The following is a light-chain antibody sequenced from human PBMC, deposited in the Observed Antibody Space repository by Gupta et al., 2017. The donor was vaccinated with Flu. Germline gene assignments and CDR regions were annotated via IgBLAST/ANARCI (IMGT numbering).Light chain of an antibody. CDR1: QSVSSY. CDR3: QQRSNWHT. Sequence: IVLTQHPATLSLSPGERATLSCRASQSVSSYLAWYQQKPGQAPRLLIYDASNRATGIPARFSGSGSGTDFTLTISSLEPEDFAVYYCQQRSNWHTFGQGTKVEIK. J-gene: IGKJ1*01. CDR2: DAS. V-gene: IGKV3-11*01.